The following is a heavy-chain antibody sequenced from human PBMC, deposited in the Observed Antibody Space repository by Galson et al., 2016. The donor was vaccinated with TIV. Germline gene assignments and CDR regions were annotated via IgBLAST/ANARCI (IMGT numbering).Heavy chain of an antibody. D-gene: IGHD3/OR15-3a*01. V-gene: IGHV1-69*13. J-gene: IGHJ5*02. CDR1: GVTFNSHA. Sequence: SVKVSCKASGVTFNSHAINWVRQAPGQGLEWMGGITGVFGVAKYAPKFQGRVTLTADESTNTAYLELNSLISEDTAVYYCARGGGYSYDFRVWLDPWGQGTLVTVSS. CDR2: ITGVFGVA. CDR3: ARGGGYSYDFRVWLDP.